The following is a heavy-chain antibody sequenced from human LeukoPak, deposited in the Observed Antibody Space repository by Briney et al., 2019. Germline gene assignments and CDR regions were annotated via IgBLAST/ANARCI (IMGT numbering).Heavy chain of an antibody. J-gene: IGHJ6*02. V-gene: IGHV3-9*01. D-gene: IGHD3-3*01. CDR1: GFTFDDYA. CDR3: AKDMRPNTIFGVVTPYYYGMDV. Sequence: PGGSLRLSCAASGFTFDDYAMHWVRQAPGKGLEWVSDISWNSGSIGYADSVKGRFTISRDNAKNSLYLQMNSLRAEDTALYYCAKDMRPNTIFGVVTPYYYGMDVWGQGTTVTVSS. CDR2: ISWNSGSI.